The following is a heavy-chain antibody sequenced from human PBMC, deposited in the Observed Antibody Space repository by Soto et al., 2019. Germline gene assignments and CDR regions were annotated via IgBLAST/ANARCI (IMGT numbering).Heavy chain of an antibody. CDR3: ARDDQTTDSFDY. J-gene: IGHJ4*02. D-gene: IGHD3-22*01. Sequence: QVQLVQSGAEVKKPGASVKVSCKASGYTFTGYYMHLVRQAPGQGLEWMGWINPNSGGTNYAQKFQGWVNMTRDTSTSTAYMELSRLRSDDTAVYYCARDDQTTDSFDYWGQGTLVTVSS. CDR1: GYTFTGYY. CDR2: INPNSGGT. V-gene: IGHV1-2*04.